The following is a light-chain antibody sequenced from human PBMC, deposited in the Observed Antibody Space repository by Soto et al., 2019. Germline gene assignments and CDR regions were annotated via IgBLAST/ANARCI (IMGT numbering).Light chain of an antibody. CDR2: GVN. CDR1: DSDIGGYDY. J-gene: IGLJ2*01. CDR3: SSYVVTGAQVI. Sequence: QSALTQPASVSGSPGQSISISCTGTDSDIGGYDYVSWYQQHPGKASKLMISGVNNRPSGVSSRFSGSKSGNTASLTISGLQPEDEAYYYCSSYVVTGAQVIFGGGTKVTVL. V-gene: IGLV2-14*03.